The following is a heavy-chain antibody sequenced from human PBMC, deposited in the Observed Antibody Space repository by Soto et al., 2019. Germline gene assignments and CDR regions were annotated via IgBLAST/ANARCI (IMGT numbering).Heavy chain of an antibody. J-gene: IGHJ4*02. Sequence: ASVKVSCKASGYTFTSYAMHWVRQAPGHRLEWMGWINAGNGNTKYSQKFQGRVTITADKSTSTAYMELSSLRSEDTAVYYCARGVVRGVNPNFDYWGQGTLVTVSS. V-gene: IGHV1-3*01. CDR3: ARGVVRGVNPNFDY. D-gene: IGHD3-10*01. CDR2: INAGNGNT. CDR1: GYTFTSYA.